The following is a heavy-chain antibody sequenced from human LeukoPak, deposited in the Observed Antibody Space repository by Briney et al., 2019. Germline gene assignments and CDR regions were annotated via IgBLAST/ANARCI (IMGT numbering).Heavy chain of an antibody. J-gene: IGHJ4*02. V-gene: IGHV4-34*01. D-gene: IGHD2-15*01. CDR1: GVSFSGYY. CDR2: INHSGST. CDR3: ARIHRYCSGGACYVLDN. Sequence: PSETLSLTCAVYGVSFSGYYWSWIRQPPGKGLEWIGEINHSGSTNYNPSLKSRVTISVDTSKNQFSLKLSSVTAADTAVYYCARIHRYCSGGACYVLDNWGQGTLVAVSS.